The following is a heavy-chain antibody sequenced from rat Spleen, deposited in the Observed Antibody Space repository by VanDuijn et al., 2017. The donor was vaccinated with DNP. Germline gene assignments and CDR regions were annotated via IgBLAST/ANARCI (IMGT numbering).Heavy chain of an antibody. V-gene: IGHV3-1*01. J-gene: IGHJ2*01. D-gene: IGHD1-7*01. CDR2: ISYSGST. CDR1: GYSITSGY. CDR3: ARWTRYFDY. Sequence: QLQESGPGLVKPSQSLSLTCSVTGYSITSGYRWNWIRKFPGNKMEYIGHISYSGSTNYNPSLRSRISITRDTSKNHFFLHLNSVTTEDTATYYCARWTRYFDYWGQGVMVTVSS.